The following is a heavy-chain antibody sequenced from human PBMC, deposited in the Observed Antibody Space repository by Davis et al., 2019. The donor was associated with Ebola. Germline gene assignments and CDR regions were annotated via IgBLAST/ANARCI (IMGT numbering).Heavy chain of an antibody. CDR2: IYDSGRT. J-gene: IGHJ6*04. Sequence: SETLSLTCAVSGGSISSGDYSWSWIRQPPGKGLEWIGNIYDSGRTYYNPSLKSRVTIAVDRSKNLFSLNLSSVTAADTAVYYCAREVVVVVAATPSGYYYYGMDVWGKGTTVTVSS. CDR3: AREVVVVVAATPSGYYYYGMDV. D-gene: IGHD2-15*01. V-gene: IGHV4-30-2*01. CDR1: GGSISSGDYS.